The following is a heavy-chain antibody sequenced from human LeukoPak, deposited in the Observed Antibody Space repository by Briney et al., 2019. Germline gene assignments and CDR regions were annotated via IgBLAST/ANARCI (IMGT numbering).Heavy chain of an antibody. V-gene: IGHV3-66*01. Sequence: GGSLRLSCAASGITVSSNYMSWVRQAPGKGLEWVSVIYTGGSTDYADSVKGRFAISRDNSKNTVYLQMNSLRAEDTAVYYCARIGSSWYGNYWGQGTLVTVSS. D-gene: IGHD6-13*01. J-gene: IGHJ4*02. CDR3: ARIGSSWYGNY. CDR2: IYTGGST. CDR1: GITVSSNY.